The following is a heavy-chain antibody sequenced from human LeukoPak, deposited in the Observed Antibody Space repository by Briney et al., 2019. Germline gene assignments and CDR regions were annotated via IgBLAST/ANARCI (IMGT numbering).Heavy chain of an antibody. CDR1: GGSISSYY. D-gene: IGHD2-15*01. CDR2: IHYSGST. J-gene: IGHJ4*02. Sequence: SETLSLTCTVSGGSISSYYWSWIRQPPGKGLEWIGYIHYSGSTNFNPSLKSRVSMSVDTSKRQFSLKLSAVIAADTAVYYCVRRVAATWLDYWGQGTLVTVSS. V-gene: IGHV4-59*08. CDR3: VRRVAATWLDY.